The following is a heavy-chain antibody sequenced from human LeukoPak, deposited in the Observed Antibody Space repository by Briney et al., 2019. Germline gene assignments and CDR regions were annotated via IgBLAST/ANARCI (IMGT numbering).Heavy chain of an antibody. V-gene: IGHV3-21*01. CDR1: GFTFSSYS. Sequence: GGPLRLSCAASGFTFSSYSMNWVRQTPGKGLEWVSSISSSSNYIYYADSVKGRFTISRDNAKNSLYLQMNSLRAEDTAVYYCARAILRYFFDWGQGTLVTVSS. CDR3: ARAILRYFFD. J-gene: IGHJ4*02. D-gene: IGHD3-9*01. CDR2: ISSSSNYI.